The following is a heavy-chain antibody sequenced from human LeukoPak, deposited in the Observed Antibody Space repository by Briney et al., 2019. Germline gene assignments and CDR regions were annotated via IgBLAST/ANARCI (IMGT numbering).Heavy chain of an antibody. J-gene: IGHJ3*02. CDR1: GYSFTNYW. D-gene: IGHD3-16*01. CDR3: ARGVITFGGVLYDAFDI. V-gene: IGHV5-51*01. CDR2: TYPGDSNT. Sequence: HGESLKISCKGSGYSFTNYWIGWVRQMPGKGLEWMGITYPGDSNTRYSPSFQGQVTISADKSISTAYLQWSSLKASDTAVYYCARGVITFGGVLYDAFDIWGQGTMVTVSS.